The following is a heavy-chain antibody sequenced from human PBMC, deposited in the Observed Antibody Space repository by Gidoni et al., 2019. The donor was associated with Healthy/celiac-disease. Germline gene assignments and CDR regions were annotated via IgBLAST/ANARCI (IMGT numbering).Heavy chain of an antibody. CDR3: ARQTVVTAIYFDY. CDR1: GGSISSSSYY. Sequence: QLQLQESGPGLVKPSETLSLTCTVSGGSISSSSYYWGWIRQPPGKGLEWIGSIYYSGSTYYNPSLKRRVTISVDTSKNQFSLKLSSVTAADTAVYYCARQTVVTAIYFDYWGQGTLVTVSS. D-gene: IGHD2-21*02. J-gene: IGHJ4*02. CDR2: IYYSGST. V-gene: IGHV4-39*01.